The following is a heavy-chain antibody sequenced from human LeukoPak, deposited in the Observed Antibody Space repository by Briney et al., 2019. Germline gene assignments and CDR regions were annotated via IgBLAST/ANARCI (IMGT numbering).Heavy chain of an antibody. V-gene: IGHV3-7*04. J-gene: IGHJ4*02. CDR3: ARGEYSGYDYDLFDY. CDR1: GFTFSSYW. CDR2: IKQDGSEK. Sequence: GGSLRLSCAASGFTFSSYWMSWVRQAPGKGLEWVANIKQDGSEKYYVDSVKGRFTISRDNAKNSLYLQMNSLRAEDTAVYYCARGEYSGYDYDLFDYWGQGTLVTVSS. D-gene: IGHD5-12*01.